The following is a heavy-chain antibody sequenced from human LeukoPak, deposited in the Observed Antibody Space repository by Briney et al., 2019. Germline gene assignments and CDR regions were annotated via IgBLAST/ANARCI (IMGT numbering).Heavy chain of an antibody. J-gene: IGHJ3*02. CDR3: ARHQWVPAFDI. CDR1: GGSISSGNYY. D-gene: IGHD1-26*01. CDR2: IYSSGNT. V-gene: IGHV4-61*02. Sequence: SETLSLTCTVSGGSISSGNYYWSWIRQPAGKGLEWIGRIYSSGNTHYNPSLESRVTISVDTSKNQFSLKLSSVTASDTAVYYCARHQWVPAFDIWGQGTMVTVSS.